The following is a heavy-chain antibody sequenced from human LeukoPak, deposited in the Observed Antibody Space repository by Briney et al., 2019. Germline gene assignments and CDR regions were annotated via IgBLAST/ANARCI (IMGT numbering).Heavy chain of an antibody. D-gene: IGHD3-3*01. J-gene: IGHJ4*02. CDR3: AKEKITIFGVVTYYFDY. CDR2: IRYDGSNK. V-gene: IGHV3-30*02. Sequence: PGGSLRLSCAASGFTFSSYGMHWVRQAPGKGLEWVAFIRYDGSNKYYADSVKGRFTISRDNSKNTLYLQMNSLRAEDTAVYYCAKEKITIFGVVTYYFDYWGQGTLVTVSS. CDR1: GFTFSSYG.